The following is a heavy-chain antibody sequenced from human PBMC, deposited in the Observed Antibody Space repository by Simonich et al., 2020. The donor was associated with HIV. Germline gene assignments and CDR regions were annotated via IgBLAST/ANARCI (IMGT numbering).Heavy chain of an antibody. CDR1: GGSISSSNW. J-gene: IGHJ4*02. CDR3: ARDEARIAAAGTQD. V-gene: IGHV4-4*02. D-gene: IGHD6-13*01. CDR2: SAHSGTT. Sequence: QVQLQESGPGLVKPSGTLSLTCAVSGGSISSSNWWSWVRQPPGKGLEWIGESAHSGTTNYNPSLKSRVTISVDKSKNQFSLKLSSVTAADTAVYYCARDEARIAAAGTQDWGQGTLVTVSS.